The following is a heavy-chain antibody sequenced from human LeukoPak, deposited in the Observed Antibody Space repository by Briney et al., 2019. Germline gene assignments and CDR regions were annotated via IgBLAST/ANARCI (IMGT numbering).Heavy chain of an antibody. CDR1: GGSISSYY. V-gene: IGHV4-59*01. CDR2: IYYSGST. J-gene: IGHJ5*02. CDR3: ARLSFNWFDP. Sequence: PSETLSLTCTVSGGSISSYYWSWIRQPPGKGLEWIGYIYYSGSTSYNPSLKSRVTISVDTSKNQFSLKLSSVTAADTAVYYCARLSFNWFDPWGQGTLVTVSS. D-gene: IGHD3-16*02.